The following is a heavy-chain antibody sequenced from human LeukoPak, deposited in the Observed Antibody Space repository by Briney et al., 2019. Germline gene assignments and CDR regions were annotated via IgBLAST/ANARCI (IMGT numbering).Heavy chain of an antibody. CDR3: ARDVGRSYDLDY. CDR2: ISAYNGNT. D-gene: IGHD3-16*01. V-gene: IGHV1-18*01. CDR1: GYTFTSYG. J-gene: IGHJ4*02. Sequence: ASVKVSCKASGYTFTSYGISWVRQAPGQGLEWMGWISAYNGNTGYAQSLQGRVTMTIDTSTSTVYMELRSLRSDGTAVYYCARDVGRSYDLDYWGQGTLVTVSS.